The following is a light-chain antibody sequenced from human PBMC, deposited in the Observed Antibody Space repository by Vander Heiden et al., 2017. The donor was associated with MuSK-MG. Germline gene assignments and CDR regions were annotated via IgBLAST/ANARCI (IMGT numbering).Light chain of an antibody. CDR1: KLGDKY. V-gene: IGLV3-1*01. J-gene: IGLJ2*01. CDR2: QDT. Sequence: SYDLTQPPSVSVSPGQTASITCSGDKLGDKYACWSQQRPGQSPVLVIYQDTKRPSGIPERFSGSNSGNTATLTISGTQAMDEAYYYCQAWDSTTVVFGGGTKLTVL. CDR3: QAWDSTTVV.